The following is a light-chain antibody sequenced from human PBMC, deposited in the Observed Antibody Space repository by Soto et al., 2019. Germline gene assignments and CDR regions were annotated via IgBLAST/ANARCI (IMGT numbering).Light chain of an antibody. Sequence: QSVLSQPPSASGTPGQRVTVSCSGSSSNIGINAVNWYQQLPGTAPKLLMYDNNQRPSGVPDRVSGSKSGTSASLAISGLQSEDEADYYCASWDDSLNGLLFXTGTKVTVL. V-gene: IGLV1-44*01. CDR2: DNN. CDR1: SSNIGINA. CDR3: ASWDDSLNGLL. J-gene: IGLJ1*01.